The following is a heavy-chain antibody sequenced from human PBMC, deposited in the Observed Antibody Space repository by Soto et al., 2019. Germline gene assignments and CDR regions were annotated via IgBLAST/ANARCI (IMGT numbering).Heavy chain of an antibody. CDR1: GGTFSSYA. CDR3: ARDRGPSSGYYPYWFDP. CDR2: IIPIFGTA. J-gene: IGHJ5*02. D-gene: IGHD3-22*01. Sequence: QVQLVQSGAEVQKPGSSVKVSCKASGGTFSSYAITWVRQAPGQGLEWMGGIIPIFGTANYAQKFQARVTITADESTSTAYMELSSLRSEATAVYYCARDRGPSSGYYPYWFDPWGQGTLVTVSS. V-gene: IGHV1-69*12.